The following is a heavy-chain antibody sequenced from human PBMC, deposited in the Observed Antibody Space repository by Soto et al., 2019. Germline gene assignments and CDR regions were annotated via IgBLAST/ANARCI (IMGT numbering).Heavy chain of an antibody. CDR2: VYNSGST. J-gene: IGHJ4*02. D-gene: IGHD6-13*01. CDR1: GGSISSNY. Sequence: PSETLSLTCTVSGGSISSNYWTWIRQPPGKGLEWIGYVYNSGSTNYNPSLKSRVTISEDTSKSQFSLKVDSMTAADTAVYYCARYRREAVAGYTLDNWGQGILVTVSS. V-gene: IGHV4-59*01. CDR3: ARYRREAVAGYTLDN.